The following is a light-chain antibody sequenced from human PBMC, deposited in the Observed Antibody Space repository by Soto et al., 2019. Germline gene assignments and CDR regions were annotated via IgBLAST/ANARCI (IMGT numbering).Light chain of an antibody. CDR2: DVS. V-gene: IGLV2-14*01. CDR3: SSYKRGSTPYV. CDR1: SSDVGGYNY. Sequence: QSALTQPASVSGSPGQSITLSCTGTSSDVGGYNYVSWYQQHPGKAPRLMIYDVSDRPSGVSNRFSGSKSGNTASLTISGLQTEDEADYYCSSYKRGSTPYVFETGT. J-gene: IGLJ1*01.